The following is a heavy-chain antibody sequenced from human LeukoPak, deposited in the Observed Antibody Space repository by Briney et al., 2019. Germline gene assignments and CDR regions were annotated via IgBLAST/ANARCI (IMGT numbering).Heavy chain of an antibody. V-gene: IGHV3-21*01. J-gene: IGHJ4*02. CDR1: GFTFSSYS. D-gene: IGHD6-19*01. Sequence: GGSLRLSCAASGFTFSSYSMNWVRQAPGKGLEWVSSISSRSSYIYYADSVKGRFTISRDNAKNSLYLQMNSLRAEDTAVYYCARVGVAVAGTGVDYWGQGTLVTVSS. CDR2: ISSRSSYI. CDR3: ARVGVAVAGTGVDY.